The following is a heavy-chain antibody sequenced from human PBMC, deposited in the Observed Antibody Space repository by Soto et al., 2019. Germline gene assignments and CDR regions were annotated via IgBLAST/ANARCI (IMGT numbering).Heavy chain of an antibody. J-gene: IGHJ4*02. CDR2: INPTSGGT. CDR1: GYTFTGYS. D-gene: IGHD2-15*01. Sequence: VQLVQSGAEVKKPGASVKVSCKASGYTFTGYSMPWVRQAPGQGLEWMGWINPTSGGTNYAQKCQGWVTMTRDTAISTAYMELSRRRSDDTAVYYWARGPLGVVAATHSYYFDYWGQGTLVTVAS. CDR3: ARGPLGVVAATHSYYFDY. V-gene: IGHV1-2*04.